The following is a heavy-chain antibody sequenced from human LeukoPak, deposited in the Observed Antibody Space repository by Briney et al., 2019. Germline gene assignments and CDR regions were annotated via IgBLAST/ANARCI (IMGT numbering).Heavy chain of an antibody. CDR2: INPSGGST. Sequence: ASVTVSCKASGYTFNNHYMYWVRQAPGQGLEWMGVINPSGGSTSYAQKFQGRVTMTRDTSTRTVYMEVNSLRSEDTAVYYCARQGTYSSAIGMGYWGQGTLVSVSS. CDR3: ARQGTYSSAIGMGY. D-gene: IGHD6-19*01. CDR1: GYTFNNHY. V-gene: IGHV1-46*02. J-gene: IGHJ4*02.